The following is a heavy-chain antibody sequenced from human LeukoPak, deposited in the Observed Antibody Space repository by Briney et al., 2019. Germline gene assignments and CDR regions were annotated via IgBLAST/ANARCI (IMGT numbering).Heavy chain of an antibody. CDR2: IDHAGTT. Sequence: PSETLSLTCVVSGGSIITNDYWWGWIRQPPGKGLEWIGTIDHAGTTFYNVSLKSRVTISVDTPNNQFSLRLNSVGAADTAVYYCARVGILWFGELAAFDIWGQGTMVTVSS. J-gene: IGHJ3*02. D-gene: IGHD3-10*01. V-gene: IGHV4-39*01. CDR1: GGSIITNDYW. CDR3: ARVGILWFGELAAFDI.